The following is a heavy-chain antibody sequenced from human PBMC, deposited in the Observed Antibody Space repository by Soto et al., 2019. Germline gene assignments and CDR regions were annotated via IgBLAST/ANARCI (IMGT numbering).Heavy chain of an antibody. Sequence: GGSLRLSCAASGFTFSSYAMSWVRQAPGKGLEWVSAISGSGGSTYYADSVKGRFTISRDNSKNTLYLQMNSLRAEDTAVYYCAKEYSSSPYYYYYGMDVWGQGTTVTVSS. D-gene: IGHD6-6*01. CDR3: AKEYSSSPYYYYYGMDV. CDR1: GFTFSSYA. V-gene: IGHV3-23*01. CDR2: ISGSGGST. J-gene: IGHJ6*02.